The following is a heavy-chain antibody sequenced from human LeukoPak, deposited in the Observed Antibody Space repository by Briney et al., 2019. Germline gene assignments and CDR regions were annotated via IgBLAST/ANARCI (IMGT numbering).Heavy chain of an antibody. CDR1: GFTFSSYS. Sequence: PGGSLRLSCAASGFTFSSYSTNWVRQAPGKGLEWVSYISSSSSTIYYADSVKGRFTISRDNAKNSLYLQMNSLRAEDTAVYYCATYDYGGNYFDYWGPGTLVTVSS. CDR2: ISSSSSTI. D-gene: IGHD4-23*01. J-gene: IGHJ4*02. CDR3: ATYDYGGNYFDY. V-gene: IGHV3-48*01.